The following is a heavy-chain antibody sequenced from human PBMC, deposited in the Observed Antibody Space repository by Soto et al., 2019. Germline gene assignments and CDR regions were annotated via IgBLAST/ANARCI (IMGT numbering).Heavy chain of an antibody. CDR2: VNSDGSST. D-gene: IGHD5-18*01. V-gene: IGHV3-74*01. CDR1: GFTFSSYW. Sequence: EVQLVESGGGLVQPGGSLRLSCAASGFTFSSYWMHWVRQAPGKGLVWVSRVNSDGSSTSYADPVKGRFTISRANAKNTLYLQMNSLRAEDTAVYYCAREEGQLWSQHNWFDPWGQGTLVTVSS. J-gene: IGHJ5*02. CDR3: AREEGQLWSQHNWFDP.